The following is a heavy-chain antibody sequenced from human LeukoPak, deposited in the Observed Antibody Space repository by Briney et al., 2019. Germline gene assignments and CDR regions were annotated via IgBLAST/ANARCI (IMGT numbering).Heavy chain of an antibody. J-gene: IGHJ6*02. D-gene: IGHD4-17*01. CDR1: GHTFTSYY. CDR2: MNPSGGST. V-gene: IGHV1-46*01. Sequence: AAVTVSCKASGHTFTSYYMHWVRQAPGQGREGMGIMNPSGGSTTYAQKFQGRVTMTRNTSISTAYMELSSLRSEDTAVYYCARGTVSFYYYYGMDVWGQGTTVTVSS. CDR3: ARGTVSFYYYYGMDV.